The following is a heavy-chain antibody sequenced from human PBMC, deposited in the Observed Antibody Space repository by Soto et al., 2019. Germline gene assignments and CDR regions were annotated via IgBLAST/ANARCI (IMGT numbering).Heavy chain of an antibody. CDR1: GGTFSTYA. D-gene: IGHD5-12*01. CDR3: ASYLQLWLRRINNGYSG. V-gene: IGHV1-69*12. Sequence: QVQLVQSGAEVKKPESSVKVSCKAPGGTFSTYAISWVRQAPGQGLEWMGGIIPMFGTANYAQRFQDRVTNTADESTNTVYMELSSLRSEDTAVYVCASYLQLWLRRINNGYSGWGQGTLVTVSS. CDR2: IIPMFGTA. J-gene: IGHJ4*02.